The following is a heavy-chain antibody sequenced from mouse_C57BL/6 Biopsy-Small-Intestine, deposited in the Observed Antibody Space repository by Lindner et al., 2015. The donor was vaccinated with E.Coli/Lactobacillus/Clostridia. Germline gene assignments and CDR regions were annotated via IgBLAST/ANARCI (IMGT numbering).Heavy chain of an antibody. CDR2: IDPENGDT. Sequence: VQLQESGAELVRPGASVKLSCTASGFNIKDYYMHWVKQRPEQGLEWIGKIDPENGDTECAPKFQGKVTMTADTSSNTAYLQLSSLTSEDTAVYYCTRYYFGFDYWGQGTTLTVSS. J-gene: IGHJ2*01. CDR1: GFNIKDYY. V-gene: IGHV14-1*01. D-gene: IGHD1-1*01. CDR3: TRYYFGFDY.